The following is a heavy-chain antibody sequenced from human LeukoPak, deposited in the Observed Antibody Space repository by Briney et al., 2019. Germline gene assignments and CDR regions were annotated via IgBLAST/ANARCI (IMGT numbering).Heavy chain of an antibody. CDR3: TRDPRLNSNNWFGP. CDR1: GGSLSNYY. CDR2: IYNSGST. Sequence: SETLSLTCTVSGGSLSNYYWNWIRQPPGKGLEWIGYIYNSGSTKYSPSLNSRVTISIDTSKNQFSLNLSSVTAADTAVYYCTRDPRLNSNNWFGPWGQGTLVTVSS. D-gene: IGHD5-18*01. J-gene: IGHJ5*02. V-gene: IGHV4-59*01.